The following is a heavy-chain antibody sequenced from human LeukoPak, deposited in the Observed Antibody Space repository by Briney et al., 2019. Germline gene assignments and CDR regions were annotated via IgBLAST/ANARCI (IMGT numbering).Heavy chain of an antibody. J-gene: IGHJ3*02. CDR1: GYSFTTYW. D-gene: IGHD3-10*01. CDR3: ARQGGSQSFDI. Sequence: GESLKISCEASGYSFTTYWIGWVHQRPGKGPEWMGIIQPSDSDTRVNPSFQGQVTIAADKSISTAYLQWSSLKASDTAMYFCARQGGSQSFDIWGQGTMVTVSS. CDR2: IQPSDSDT. V-gene: IGHV5-51*07.